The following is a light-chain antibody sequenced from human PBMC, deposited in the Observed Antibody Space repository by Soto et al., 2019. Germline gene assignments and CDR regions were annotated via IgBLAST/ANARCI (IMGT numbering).Light chain of an antibody. V-gene: IGKV3-11*01. Sequence: EVVLTQSPSTLSLSPGERVAHSCRASQSVSNYLAWYQQKPGQAPRLLIYDASNRAAGIPARFSGSGSGTDFTLTISSLEPEDFAVYYCQQRSDWPPSITFGQRTRLEI. CDR2: DAS. J-gene: IGKJ5*01. CDR3: QQRSDWPPSIT. CDR1: QSVSNY.